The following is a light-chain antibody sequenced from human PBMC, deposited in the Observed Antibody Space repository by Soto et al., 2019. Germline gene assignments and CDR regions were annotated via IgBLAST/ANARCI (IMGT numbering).Light chain of an antibody. J-gene: IGKJ1*01. CDR2: EAS. CDR3: LHNNSHPRT. Sequence: DIQMTQPPSTLSASVGDRVTITCRASQSFNRWLAWFQQKPGKAPNLLIYEASTLESGVPSRFSGSGSGTEFTLTISSLQPDDFATYYRLHNNSHPRTFGQGTKV. CDR1: QSFNRW. V-gene: IGKV1-5*03.